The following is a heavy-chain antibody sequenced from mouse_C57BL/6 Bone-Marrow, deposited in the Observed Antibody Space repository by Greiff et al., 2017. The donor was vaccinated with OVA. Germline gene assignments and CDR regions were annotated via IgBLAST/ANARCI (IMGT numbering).Heavy chain of an antibody. CDR3: ARERDGNYEGGYFDV. V-gene: IGHV1-80*01. CDR1: GYAFSSYW. D-gene: IGHD2-1*01. CDR2: IYPGDGDT. J-gene: IGHJ1*03. Sequence: QVQLQQSGAELVKPGASVTISCKASGYAFSSYWMNWVKQRPGKGLEWIGQIYPGDGDTNYNGKFKGKATLTADKSSSTAYMQLSSLTSEDSAVYFCARERDGNYEGGYFDVWGTGTTVTVSS.